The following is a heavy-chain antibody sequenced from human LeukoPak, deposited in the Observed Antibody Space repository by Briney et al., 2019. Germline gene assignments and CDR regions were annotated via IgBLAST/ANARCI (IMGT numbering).Heavy chain of an antibody. CDR2: ISSRDKSI. CDR3: AREGRWVGWFDL. J-gene: IGHJ5*02. CDR1: GFSFSNYA. Sequence: GGSLRLSCSASGFSFSNYAMSWVRQAPGKGLQWVAVISSRDKSIYYAESVKGRFTVSRDNSRNTLYLQVDSLRADDTATYYCAREGRWVGWFDLWGQGTLLAVSS. D-gene: IGHD1-26*01. V-gene: IGHV3-23*01.